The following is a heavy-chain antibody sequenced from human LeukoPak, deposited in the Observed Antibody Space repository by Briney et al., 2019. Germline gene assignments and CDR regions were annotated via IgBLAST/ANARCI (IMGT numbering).Heavy chain of an antibody. CDR3: ARVLKSSSWYGLQHNWFDP. CDR1: GFTFTSYS. D-gene: IGHD6-13*01. Sequence: GGSLRLSCAASGFTFTSYSMNWVRQAPGKGLEWISYISSSGSTIYYADSVKGRFTISRDNAKNSLYLQMNSLRAEDTAVYYCARVLKSSSWYGLQHNWFDPWGQGTLVTVSS. J-gene: IGHJ5*02. V-gene: IGHV3-48*04. CDR2: ISSSGSTI.